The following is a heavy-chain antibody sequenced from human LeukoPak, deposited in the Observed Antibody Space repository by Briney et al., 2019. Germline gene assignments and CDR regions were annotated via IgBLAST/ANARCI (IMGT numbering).Heavy chain of an antibody. J-gene: IGHJ4*02. D-gene: IGHD3-16*02. CDR1: GYTFTSYP. CDR3: ARDYVWGSYRYGGVDY. V-gene: IGHV1-3*01. CDR2: INAGNGNT. Sequence: ASVKVSCKASGYTFTSYPMHWVRQAPGQRLEWMGWINAGNGNTRYSQNFQGRVSITRDTSATTAYMELSSLRSEDTAVYYCARDYVWGSYRYGGVDYWGQGTLVTVSS.